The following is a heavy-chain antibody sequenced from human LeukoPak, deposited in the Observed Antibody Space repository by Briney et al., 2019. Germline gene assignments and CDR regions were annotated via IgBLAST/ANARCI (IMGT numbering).Heavy chain of an antibody. J-gene: IGHJ6*03. Sequence: GGSLRLSCAASGFTFDSFSINWVRQAPGKGLEWVAVISYDGSNKYYADSVKGRFTISRDNSKNTLYLQMNSLRAEDTAVYYCVKGGPGSSSWGYYMDVWGKGTTVTVSS. D-gene: IGHD6-13*01. CDR1: GFTFDSFS. CDR2: ISYDGSNK. V-gene: IGHV3-30*18. CDR3: VKGGPGSSSWGYYMDV.